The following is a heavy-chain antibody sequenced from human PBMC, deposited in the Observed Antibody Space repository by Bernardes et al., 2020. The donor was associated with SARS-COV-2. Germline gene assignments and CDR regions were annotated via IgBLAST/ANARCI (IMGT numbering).Heavy chain of an antibody. D-gene: IGHD5-18*01. Sequence: GSLRLSCAASGFTFSSYSMNWVRQAPGKGLEWVSYISSSSSTIYYADSVKGRFTISRDNAKNSLYLQMNSLRAEDTAVYYCARLYSYAYDCWGQGTLVTVSS. J-gene: IGHJ4*02. V-gene: IGHV3-48*01. CDR2: ISSSSSTI. CDR1: GFTFSSYS. CDR3: ARLYSYAYDC.